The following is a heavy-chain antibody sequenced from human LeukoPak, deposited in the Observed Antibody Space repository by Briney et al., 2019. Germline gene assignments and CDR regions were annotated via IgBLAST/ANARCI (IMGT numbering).Heavy chain of an antibody. D-gene: IGHD6-19*01. Sequence: GRSLRLSCAASGFTFSSYGMHWVRQAPGKGLEWVAVISYGGSNKYYADSVKGRFTISRENSKNTLYLQMNSLRAEDTAVYYCAKDAGWYGLNNWFDPWGQGTLVTVSS. CDR2: ISYGGSNK. CDR3: AKDAGWYGLNNWFDP. J-gene: IGHJ5*02. V-gene: IGHV3-30*18. CDR1: GFTFSSYG.